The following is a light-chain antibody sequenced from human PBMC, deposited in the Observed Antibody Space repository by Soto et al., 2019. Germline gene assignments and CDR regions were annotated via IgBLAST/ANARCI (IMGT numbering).Light chain of an antibody. CDR2: GAS. Sequence: EIVLTQSPGTLSLSPGERAPLSCGASRSFSSSYLGWYQQKPGQAPRLLIYGASSRATGIPDRFSGSGSGKDFTVTISRREPEDVAVYYCQQYGTSPITFGRGTRLEIK. CDR3: QQYGTSPIT. CDR1: RSFSSSY. J-gene: IGKJ5*01. V-gene: IGKV3-20*01.